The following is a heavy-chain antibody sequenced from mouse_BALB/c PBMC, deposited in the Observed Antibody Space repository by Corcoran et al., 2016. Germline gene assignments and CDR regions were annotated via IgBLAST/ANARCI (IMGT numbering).Heavy chain of an antibody. D-gene: IGHD2-4*01. CDR1: GYSFTDYI. CDR2: INPYYGST. CDR3: ARWTDYDYAMDY. Sequence: EIQLQQTGPELVKPGASVKISCKAAGYSFTDYIMLWVKQRHGKSLEWIGNINPYYGSTSYNLKFKGKATLTVDKSSSTAYMQLNSLTSEDSAVYYCARWTDYDYAMDYWGQGTSVTVSS. V-gene: IGHV1-39*01. J-gene: IGHJ4*01.